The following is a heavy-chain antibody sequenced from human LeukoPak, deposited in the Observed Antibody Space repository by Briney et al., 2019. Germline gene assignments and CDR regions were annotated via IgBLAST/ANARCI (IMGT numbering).Heavy chain of an antibody. V-gene: IGHV3-23*01. J-gene: IGHJ3*02. Sequence: GGSLRLSCEASGFTFTNYAMSWVRQVPGKGLEWVSGISGSGYSTYYADSVKGRFTISRDNAKNSLYLQMNSLRAEDTAVYYCARELSIAVDAFDIWGQGTMVTVSS. D-gene: IGHD6-19*01. CDR2: ISGSGYST. CDR3: ARELSIAVDAFDI. CDR1: GFTFTNYA.